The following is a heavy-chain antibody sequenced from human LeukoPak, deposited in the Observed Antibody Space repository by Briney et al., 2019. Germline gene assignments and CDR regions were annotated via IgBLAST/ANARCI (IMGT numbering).Heavy chain of an antibody. V-gene: IGHV3-23*01. J-gene: IGHJ4*02. D-gene: IGHD2-2*01. CDR2: ISGSGGST. CDR1: GFTFSSYS. Sequence: GGSLRLSCAASGFTFSSYSMSWVRQAPGKGLEWVSGISGSGGSTDYANSVKGRFTISRDNSKNTLYLQMNSLRVEDTAVYYCAKDPGYQVVYCFDYWGQGTLVTVSS. CDR3: AKDPGYQVVYCFDY.